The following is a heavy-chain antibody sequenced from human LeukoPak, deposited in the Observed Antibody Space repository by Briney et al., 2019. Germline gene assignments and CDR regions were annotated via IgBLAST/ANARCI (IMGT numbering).Heavy chain of an antibody. Sequence: PGGSLRLSCAASGFTFSSYSMNWVRQAPGKGLEWVSSISSSSSYIYYADSVKGRFTISRDNAKNSLYLQMNSLRAEDTAVYYCAREWQLVRGAFDIWGQGTMVTVSS. CDR1: GFTFSSYS. D-gene: IGHD6-13*01. V-gene: IGHV3-21*01. CDR2: ISSSSSYI. J-gene: IGHJ3*02. CDR3: AREWQLVRGAFDI.